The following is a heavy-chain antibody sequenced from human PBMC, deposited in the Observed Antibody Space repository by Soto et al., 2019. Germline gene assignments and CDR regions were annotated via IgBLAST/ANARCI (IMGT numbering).Heavy chain of an antibody. V-gene: IGHV3-48*02. Sequence: EVQLVESGGGLVQPGGSLRLSCAASGFTFSSYSMNWVRQAPGKALEWVSYISSSSSTIYYADSVKGRFTISRDNAKNSLYLQMNSLRDEDTAVYYCARDASSGSPDPDAFDIWGQGTMVTVSS. D-gene: IGHD3-22*01. J-gene: IGHJ3*02. CDR1: GFTFSSYS. CDR3: ARDASSGSPDPDAFDI. CDR2: ISSSSSTI.